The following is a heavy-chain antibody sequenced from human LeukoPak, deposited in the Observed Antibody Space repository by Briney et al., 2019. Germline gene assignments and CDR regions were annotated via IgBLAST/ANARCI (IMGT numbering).Heavy chain of an antibody. CDR3: ARVGGGNSMARAFDI. CDR1: GFNFSSYS. D-gene: IGHD4-23*01. J-gene: IGHJ3*02. V-gene: IGHV3-21*01. CDR2: ISSSSSYI. Sequence: GGFLRRSCAASGFNFSSYSMSWVRQAPGEGLAWVSSISSSSSYIYYADALKGRLTISRDNAKNALYLQMKSLRAEDTAVYYCARVGGGNSMARAFDIWGQGTMVTVSS.